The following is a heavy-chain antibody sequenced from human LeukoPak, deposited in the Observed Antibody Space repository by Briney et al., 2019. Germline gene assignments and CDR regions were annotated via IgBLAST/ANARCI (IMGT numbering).Heavy chain of an antibody. CDR3: ARAPSYDYVWGSYRHTHYFDY. D-gene: IGHD3-16*02. Sequence: SETLSLTCTVSGGSISSGGYYWSWIRQHPGKGLEWIGYIYYSGSTYYNPSLKSRVTISVDTSKNQFSLKLSSVTAADTAVYYCARAPSYDYVWGSYRHTHYFDYWGQGTLVTVSS. J-gene: IGHJ4*02. V-gene: IGHV4-31*03. CDR2: IYYSGST. CDR1: GGSISSGGYY.